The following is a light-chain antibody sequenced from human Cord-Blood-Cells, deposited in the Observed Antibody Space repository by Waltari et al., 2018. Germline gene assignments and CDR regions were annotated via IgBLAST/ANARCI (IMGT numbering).Light chain of an antibody. CDR3: QSYDSSLSGYV. J-gene: IGLJ1*01. CDR1: SSNIGAGYD. V-gene: IGLV1-40*01. Sequence: QSVLTQPPSVSGAPGQRVTISCTGSSSNIGAGYDVHWYQQLPGTAPKLPIYGNSKRPSGVPDRVSGSKSGTSASLAITGLQAEDEADYYCQSYDSSLSGYVFGTGTKVTVL. CDR2: GNS.